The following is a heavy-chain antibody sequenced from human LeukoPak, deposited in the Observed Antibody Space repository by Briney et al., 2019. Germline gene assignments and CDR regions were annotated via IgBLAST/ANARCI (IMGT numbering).Heavy chain of an antibody. J-gene: IGHJ4*02. Sequence: GGSLRLSCAASGFTFSNAWMSWVRQAPGKGLEWVGRIKSKTDGGTTDYAAPVKGRFTISRDDAKNTLYLQMNSLKTEDTAVYYCTTDEIVRPNTAYWGQGTLVTVSS. D-gene: IGHD2/OR15-2a*01. V-gene: IGHV3-15*01. CDR2: IKSKTDGGTT. CDR1: GFTFSNAW. CDR3: TTDEIVRPNTAY.